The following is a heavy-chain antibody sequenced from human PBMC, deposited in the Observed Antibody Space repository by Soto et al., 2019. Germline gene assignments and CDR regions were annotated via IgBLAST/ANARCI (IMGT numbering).Heavy chain of an antibody. CDR1: GFTFSSYG. CDR3: AKEGGLSGSYYISSSYYFDY. D-gene: IGHD1-26*01. V-gene: IGHV3-30*18. J-gene: IGHJ4*02. Sequence: QVQLVESGGGVVQPGRSLRLSCVASGFTFSSYGMHWVRQAPGQGLEWVEIISYDGSNTYYADSVKGRFTISRDNSKNTLYLRRNSLRAEEPSGYYCAKEGGLSGSYYISSSYYFDYWGQGTLVTVSS. CDR2: ISYDGSNT.